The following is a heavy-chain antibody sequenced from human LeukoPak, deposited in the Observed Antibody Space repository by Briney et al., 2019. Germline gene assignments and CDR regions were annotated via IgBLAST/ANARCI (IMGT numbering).Heavy chain of an antibody. CDR2: IYYSGST. Sequence: SETLSLTCPVSGGSVSSYYWSWIRQPPGKGLEWIGYIYYSGSTNYNPSLKSRVTISVDTSKNQFSLKLSSVTAADTAVYYCARENYGDYNKFDYWGQGTLVTVSS. CDR1: GGSVSSYY. J-gene: IGHJ4*02. D-gene: IGHD4-17*01. CDR3: ARENYGDYNKFDY. V-gene: IGHV4-59*02.